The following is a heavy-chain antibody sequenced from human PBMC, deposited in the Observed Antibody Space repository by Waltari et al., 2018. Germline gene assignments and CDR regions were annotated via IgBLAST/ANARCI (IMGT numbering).Heavy chain of an antibody. J-gene: IGHJ4*02. CDR3: ARDREEYDIFSTPLDY. D-gene: IGHD3-9*01. Sequence: EVQLVESGGGWVQPGGSLRLSCAASGFTFRSYSMNCVRQAPGKGLEWVSYIISSSSTIYYAYFVKGLFTISRDNAKNALYLQMNSLRADDTAVYYCARDREEYDIFSTPLDYWCQGTLVTVSS. CDR2: IISSSSTI. CDR1: GFTFRSYS. V-gene: IGHV3-48*04.